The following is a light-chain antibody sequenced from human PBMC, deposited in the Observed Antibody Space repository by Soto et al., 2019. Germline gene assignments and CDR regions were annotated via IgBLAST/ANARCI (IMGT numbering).Light chain of an antibody. CDR2: EVS. V-gene: IGLV2-14*01. J-gene: IGLJ2*01. Sequence: QSALTQPASVSGSPGQSITISCTGTSSDVGGYNYVSWYQQHPGKAPKLMIYEVSNRPSGVSNRFSGSKSGNTASLTISGLQPEDEDDYYCSSWTVSSTLVFGGGTKLTVL. CDR1: SSDVGGYNY. CDR3: SSWTVSSTLV.